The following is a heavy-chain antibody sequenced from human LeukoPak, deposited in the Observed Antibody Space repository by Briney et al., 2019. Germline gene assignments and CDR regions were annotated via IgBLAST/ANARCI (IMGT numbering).Heavy chain of an antibody. CDR3: ARGRPYRSGWIHFFYYNMDV. Sequence: GGSLRLSCAASGFNFSAYDMHWVRQLTGKGLEWVSAIGTIGDTYYTGAVKGRFSISRENAKNALYLQMNSLRAGDTAVYYCARGRPYRSGWIHFFYYNMDVWGQGTTVTVSS. V-gene: IGHV3-13*01. CDR1: GFNFSAYD. CDR2: IGTIGDT. J-gene: IGHJ6*02. D-gene: IGHD6-19*01.